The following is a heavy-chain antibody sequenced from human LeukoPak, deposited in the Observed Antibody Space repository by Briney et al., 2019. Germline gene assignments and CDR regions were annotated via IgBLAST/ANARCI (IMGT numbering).Heavy chain of an antibody. CDR3: ARSRRGWSDP. CDR1: GGSFSGYY. CDR2: INHSGST. Sequence: SETLSLTCAAYGGSFSGYYWSWIRQPPGKGLEWIGEINHSGSTNYNPSLKSRVTISVDTSKNQFSLKLSSVTAADTAVYYCARSRRGWSDPWGQGTLVTVSS. J-gene: IGHJ5*02. V-gene: IGHV4-34*01.